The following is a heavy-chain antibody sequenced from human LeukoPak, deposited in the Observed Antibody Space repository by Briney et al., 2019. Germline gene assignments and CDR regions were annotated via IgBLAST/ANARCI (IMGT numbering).Heavy chain of an antibody. D-gene: IGHD2-2*01. V-gene: IGHV4-39*01. J-gene: IGHJ3*02. CDR1: GGSISSSSHY. Sequence: PSETLSLTCTVFGGSISSSSHYWGWIRQPPGEGLEWIGSIYFSGSTYYSPSLKSRGTISVDTSKNQFSLKVSSVTAADTAVYYCARYHDRRYQMLKGCAFDIWGQGTMVTVSS. CDR2: IYFSGST. CDR3: ARYHDRRYQMLKGCAFDI.